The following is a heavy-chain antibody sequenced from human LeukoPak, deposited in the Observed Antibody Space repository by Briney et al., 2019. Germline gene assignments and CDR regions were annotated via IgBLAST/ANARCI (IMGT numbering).Heavy chain of an antibody. J-gene: IGHJ3*02. Sequence: GGSLRLSCAAFSGYWMTWVRQAPGKGLEWVANIKQDGSVKYYVDSVKGRFTISRDNAKNSLFLQMNSLRAEDTAVYYCARISSGRHSGDAFDIWGQGTTVTVSS. D-gene: IGHD1-26*01. CDR3: ARISSGRHSGDAFDI. CDR1: SGYW. V-gene: IGHV3-7*01. CDR2: IKQDGSVK.